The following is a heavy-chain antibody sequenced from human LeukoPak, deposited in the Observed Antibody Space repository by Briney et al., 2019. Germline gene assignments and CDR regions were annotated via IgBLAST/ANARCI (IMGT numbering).Heavy chain of an antibody. D-gene: IGHD3-10*01. Sequence: SETLSLTCTVSGISISSYYWSWIRQPADKGLEWIGRMYSSGTTNYNPSLKSRVTMSVDTSKNQFSLKLSSVTAADTAVYYCARNFLGSGSYYMDVWGKGTTVTISS. CDR3: ARNFLGSGSYYMDV. J-gene: IGHJ6*03. V-gene: IGHV4-4*07. CDR2: MYSSGTT. CDR1: GISISSYY.